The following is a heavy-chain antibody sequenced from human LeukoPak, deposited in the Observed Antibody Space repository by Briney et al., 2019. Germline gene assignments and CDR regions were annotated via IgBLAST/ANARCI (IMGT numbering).Heavy chain of an antibody. V-gene: IGHV4-59*01. Sequence: SETLSLTCTVSGGSISSYYWSWIRQPPGKGLEWIGYIYYSGSTNYNPSLKSRVTISVDTSKNQFPLKLSSVTAADTAVYYCARGLWFGELLYDWGQGTLVTVSS. CDR1: GGSISSYY. CDR2: IYYSGST. D-gene: IGHD3-10*01. J-gene: IGHJ4*02. CDR3: ARGLWFGELLYD.